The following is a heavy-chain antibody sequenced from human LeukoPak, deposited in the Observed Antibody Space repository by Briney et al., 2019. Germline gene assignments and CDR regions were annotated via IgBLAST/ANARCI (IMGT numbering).Heavy chain of an antibody. J-gene: IGHJ3*02. CDR1: GGSISSYY. CDR3: ARDFSATTVDAFDI. CDR2: IYYSGST. D-gene: IGHD4-17*01. Sequence: SETLSLTCTVSGGSISSYYWSWIRQPPGKGLEWIGYIYYSGSTNYNPSLKSRVTISVDTSKNQFSLKLSSVTAADTAVYYCARDFSATTVDAFDIWGQGTMVTASS. V-gene: IGHV4-59*01.